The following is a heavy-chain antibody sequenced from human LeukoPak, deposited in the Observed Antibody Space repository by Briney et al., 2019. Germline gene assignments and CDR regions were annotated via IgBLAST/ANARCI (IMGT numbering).Heavy chain of an antibody. CDR3: ARISGFGENMDV. CDR1: GGSISSYY. Sequence: SETLSLTCTVSGGSISSYYWSWIRQPPEKGLEWIGSIHHSGSPFYHPSLKSRITISVDTSKNQLSLTLSSVTAADTAMYYCARISGFGENMDVWGKGTTVTVSS. CDR2: IHHSGSP. J-gene: IGHJ6*03. D-gene: IGHD3-10*01. V-gene: IGHV4-59*08.